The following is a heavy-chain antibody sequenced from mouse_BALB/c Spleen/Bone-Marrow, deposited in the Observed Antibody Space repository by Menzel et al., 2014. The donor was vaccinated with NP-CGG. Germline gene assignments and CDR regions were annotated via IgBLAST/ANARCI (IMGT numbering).Heavy chain of an antibody. Sequence: EVQLQQSGGGLVQPGGSLKLSCAASGFDFSRYWMSWVRQAPGKGLEWIGEINPDSSTINYTPSLKDKFIISRDNAKNTLYLQMSKVRSKDTALYYCARQGYYGYSDYWGQGTTLTVSS. CDR3: ARQGYYGYSDY. CDR2: INPDSSTI. D-gene: IGHD1-2*01. CDR1: GFDFSRYW. V-gene: IGHV4-1*02. J-gene: IGHJ2*01.